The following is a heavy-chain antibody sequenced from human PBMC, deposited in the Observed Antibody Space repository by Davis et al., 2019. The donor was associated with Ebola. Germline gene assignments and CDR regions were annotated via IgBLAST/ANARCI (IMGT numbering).Heavy chain of an antibody. CDR3: ARGLGGSHLVVADH. V-gene: IGHV1-18*04. J-gene: IGHJ4*02. Sequence: AASVKVSCKASGYTFINFGITWVRQAPGQGLEWMGWINTYTGVTHFAQEFQGRVTLSADTSTTTVYMELRSLGSDDTAVYFCARGLGGSHLVVADHWGQGTLVTVSS. D-gene: IGHD2-2*01. CDR2: INTYTGVT. CDR1: GYTFINFG.